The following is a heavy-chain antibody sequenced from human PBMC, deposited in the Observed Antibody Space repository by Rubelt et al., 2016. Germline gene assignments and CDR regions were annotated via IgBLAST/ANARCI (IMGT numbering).Heavy chain of an antibody. D-gene: IGHD3-10*01. CDR3: ARGQGYYGSVKGYFDL. Sequence: QVQLQQWGAGLLKPSETLSLTCAVYGGSFSGYYWSWIRQPPGKGLEWIGEINHSGSTNYNPSLKSRVTISVDTAKNQFSLKLSSVTAADTAVDYCARGQGYYGSVKGYFDLWGRGTLVTVSS. V-gene: IGHV4-34*01. J-gene: IGHJ2*01. CDR1: GGSFSGYY. CDR2: INHSGST.